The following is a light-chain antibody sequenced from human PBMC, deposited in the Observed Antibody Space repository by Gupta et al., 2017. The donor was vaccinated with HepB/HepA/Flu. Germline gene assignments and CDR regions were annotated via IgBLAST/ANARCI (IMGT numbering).Light chain of an antibody. CDR3: QQYKNWPPLT. V-gene: IGKV3-15*01. CDR1: QSISDN. Sequence: EIVMTQSPATLSVSPGERVTLSCRASQSISDNLAWYQQRPGQAPRLIVYGASMRAPGIPARFTGSGSGTEFTLSTHSLQSEDFGVYFCQQYKNWPPLTFGGGTKVEIK. J-gene: IGKJ4*01. CDR2: GAS.